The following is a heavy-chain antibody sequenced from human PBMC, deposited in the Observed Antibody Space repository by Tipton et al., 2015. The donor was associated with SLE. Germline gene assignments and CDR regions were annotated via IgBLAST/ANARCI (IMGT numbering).Heavy chain of an antibody. CDR2: IYPDDSEA. D-gene: IGHD3-10*01. Sequence: QLVQSGAELKKPGESLKISCRATGYNFGNHWIAWVRQRPGKGLEWMGIIYPDDSEARYNPSFQGPVTISDDTSINIAYLHWSSLAPSDTATYYCARRGDYPALRHSGYYIDVWGSGTTVTVSS. CDR1: GYNFGNHW. CDR3: ARRGDYPALRHSGYYIDV. J-gene: IGHJ6*03. V-gene: IGHV5-51*03.